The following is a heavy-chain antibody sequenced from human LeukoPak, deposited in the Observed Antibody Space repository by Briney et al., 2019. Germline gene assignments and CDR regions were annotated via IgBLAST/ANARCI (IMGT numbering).Heavy chain of an antibody. CDR1: GGSISSYY. CDR3: ARELLVRGVFHY. V-gene: IGHV4-59*12. D-gene: IGHD3-10*01. J-gene: IGHJ4*02. CDR2: IYYSGST. Sequence: SETLSLTCTVSGGSISSYYWSWIRQPPGKGLEWIGYIYYSGSTNYNPSLKSRVTISVDTSKNQFSLKLSSVTAADTAVYYCARELLVRGVFHYWGQGTLVTVSS.